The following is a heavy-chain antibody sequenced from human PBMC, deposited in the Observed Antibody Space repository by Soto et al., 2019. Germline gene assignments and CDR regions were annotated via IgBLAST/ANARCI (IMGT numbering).Heavy chain of an antibody. J-gene: IGHJ4*02. CDR2: IYYSGST. V-gene: IGHV4-59*08. CDR3: ASLPYSSSWYYFDY. CDR1: GGSISSYY. D-gene: IGHD6-13*01. Sequence: QVQLQESGPGLVKPSETLSLTCTVSGGSISSYYWSWIRQPPGKGLEWIGYIYYSGSTNYNPSLKSRVTISVDTSKNQFSLKLSSVTAADTAVYHCASLPYSSSWYYFDYWGQGTLVTVSS.